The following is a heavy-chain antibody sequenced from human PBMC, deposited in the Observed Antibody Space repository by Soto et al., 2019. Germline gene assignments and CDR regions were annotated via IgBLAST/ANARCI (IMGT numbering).Heavy chain of an antibody. CDR1: GLSFTNAW. D-gene: IGHD1-26*01. CDR3: STDIGIYGLDV. J-gene: IGHJ6*02. Sequence: EVQLVESGGGFIKPGGSLRLSCVASGLSFTNAWMSWVRQAPGKGPEWVGRIKSKTDGGTADYAAPVKGRFTISRDDSPNTLYLHMDSLKTEDTAPHLCSTDIGIYGLDVWGQGTTVTVSS. CDR2: IKSKTDGGTA. V-gene: IGHV3-15*01.